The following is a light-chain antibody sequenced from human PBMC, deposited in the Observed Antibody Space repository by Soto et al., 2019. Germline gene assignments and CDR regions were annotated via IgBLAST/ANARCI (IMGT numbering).Light chain of an antibody. CDR2: DAA. CDR1: HDITNY. V-gene: IGKV1-33*01. Sequence: DIQMTQSPDSLSASVGDRVTITCQASHDITNYVNWYQQKPGRAPRLRIYDAANLATGVPSRFSRSGSETDFTFTIASLQPEDVGIYYCQKYDNVPFTFGPGTKVNIK. CDR3: QKYDNVPFT. J-gene: IGKJ3*01.